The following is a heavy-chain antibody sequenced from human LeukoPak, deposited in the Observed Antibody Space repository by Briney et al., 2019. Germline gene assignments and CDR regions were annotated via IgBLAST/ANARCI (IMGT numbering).Heavy chain of an antibody. Sequence: QPGGPLRLSCAASGFTFRSYEMNWVRQAPGKGLEWVSYISSGGSTIYYADSVKGRFTISRDNAKNSLYLQMNSLRAEDTAVYYCATSARTDAFDIWGQGTMVTVSP. CDR2: ISSGGSTI. J-gene: IGHJ3*02. CDR3: ATSARTDAFDI. CDR1: GFTFRSYE. V-gene: IGHV3-48*03. D-gene: IGHD6-6*01.